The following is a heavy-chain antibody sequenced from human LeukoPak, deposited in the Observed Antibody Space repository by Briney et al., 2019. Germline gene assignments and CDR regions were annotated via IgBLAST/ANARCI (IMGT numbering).Heavy chain of an antibody. Sequence: KPSETLSLTCTASGGSISSYYWSWIRQPAGRGLEWIARIYSSGSTNYNPSLESRVTLSVDTSKNQFSLKLSSVTAADTAVYYCASVGTTVTSVDYWGQGTLVTVSS. CDR1: GGSISSYY. D-gene: IGHD4-17*01. V-gene: IGHV4-4*07. J-gene: IGHJ4*02. CDR3: ASVGTTVTSVDY. CDR2: IYSSGST.